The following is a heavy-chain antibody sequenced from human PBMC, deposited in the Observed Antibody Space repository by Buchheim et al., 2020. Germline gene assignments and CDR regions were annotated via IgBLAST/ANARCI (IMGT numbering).Heavy chain of an antibody. CDR1: GFTFSSYS. D-gene: IGHD6-13*01. Sequence: EVQLVESGGGLVQPGGSLRLSCAASGFTFSSYSMNWVRQAPGKGLEWVSYISSSSSTIYYADSVKGRFTISRDNAKNSLYLQMNSLRAEDTAVYYCARDPLPSIAAASFTSPLDGWFDPWGQGTL. J-gene: IGHJ5*02. CDR2: ISSSSSTI. V-gene: IGHV3-48*01. CDR3: ARDPLPSIAAASFTSPLDGWFDP.